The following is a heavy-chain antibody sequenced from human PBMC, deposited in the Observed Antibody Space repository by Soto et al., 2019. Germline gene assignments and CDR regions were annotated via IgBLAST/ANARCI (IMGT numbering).Heavy chain of an antibody. V-gene: IGHV1-18*01. J-gene: IGHJ4*02. CDR3: ARDRKPYCAGDCYSDYFDY. CDR2: INTANGNT. D-gene: IGHD2-21*02. Sequence: QVQLVQSGAEVKKPGASVKVSCKASGYTFTTYGISWVRQAPGQGLEWMGWINTANGNTNFAQNFQGRVTMTTDTSTTTAYMELRSLGSDDTSVYYCARDRKPYCAGDCYSDYFDYWGQGSLVTVSS. CDR1: GYTFTTYG.